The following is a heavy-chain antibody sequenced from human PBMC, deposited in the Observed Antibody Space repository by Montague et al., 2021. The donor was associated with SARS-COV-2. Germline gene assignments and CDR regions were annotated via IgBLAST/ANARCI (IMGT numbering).Heavy chain of an antibody. CDR3: ASPTYYYDSSGSDAFDI. CDR1: GGSISSSSYY. D-gene: IGHD3-22*01. J-gene: IGHJ3*02. Sequence: SETLSLTCTVPGGSISSSSYYWGWIRQPPGEGLEWIGSIYYSGSTYYNPSLKSRVTIFVDTSKNQFSLKLSSVTAADTAVYYCASPTYYYDSSGSDAFDIWGQGTMVTVSS. V-gene: IGHV4-39*01. CDR2: IYYSGST.